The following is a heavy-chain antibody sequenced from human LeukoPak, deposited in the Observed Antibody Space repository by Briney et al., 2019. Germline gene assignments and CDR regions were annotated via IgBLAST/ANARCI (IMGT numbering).Heavy chain of an antibody. J-gene: IGHJ4*02. CDR2: IYYSGST. CDR1: GGSISSYY. V-gene: IGHV4-59*08. Sequence: SETLSLTCTVSGGSISSYYWSWIRQPPGKGLEWIGYIYYSGSTNYNPSLKSRVTISVDTSKNQFSLKLSSVTAADTAVYYCARLAYYDILTGYSYLDYWGQGTLVTVSS. CDR3: ARLAYYDILTGYSYLDY. D-gene: IGHD3-9*01.